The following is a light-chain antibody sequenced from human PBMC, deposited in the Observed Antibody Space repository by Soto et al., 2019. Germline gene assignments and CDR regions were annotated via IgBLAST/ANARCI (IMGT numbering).Light chain of an antibody. CDR3: QQYGSSRT. V-gene: IGKV3-20*01. CDR1: QSVSSSY. J-gene: IGKJ1*01. CDR2: GAS. Sequence: EIVVTQSPGTLSLSPGERATLSCRASQSVSSSYLAWYQQKPGQAPRLLIYGASSRATGIPDRFSGSGSGTDFTLTTTRLEPEDFAVYYCQQYGSSRTFGKGTTVDIK.